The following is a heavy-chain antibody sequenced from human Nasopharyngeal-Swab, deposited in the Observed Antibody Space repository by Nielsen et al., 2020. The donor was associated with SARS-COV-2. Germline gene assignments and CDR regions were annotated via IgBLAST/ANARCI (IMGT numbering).Heavy chain of an antibody. CDR1: GDKVSNINAV. J-gene: IGHJ6*03. V-gene: IGHV6-1*01. CDR3: ARGSSPPIFYYYIDV. CDR2: TYYRSKRYN. Sequence: SEPLSLTCAISGDKVSNINAVWTWIRQSPSRGLEWLGRTYYRSKRYNHYAISVEGRININSDTSKNQFSLHLNSVTPEDTAVYYCARGSSPPIFYYYIDVWGKGTMVTVSS.